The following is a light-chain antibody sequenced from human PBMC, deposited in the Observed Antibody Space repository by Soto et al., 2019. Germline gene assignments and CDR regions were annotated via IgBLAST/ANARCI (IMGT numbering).Light chain of an antibody. V-gene: IGKV1-27*01. J-gene: IGKJ5*01. CDR2: AAS. CDR1: QGISNY. CDR3: QKYNSAPCT. Sequence: DIQMTQSPSSLSASVGDRVTITCRASQGISNYLAWYQQKPGKVPKLLIYAASTLQSGLPSRFSGSGSGTDFTLTISSLQPEDVANYYCQKYNSAPCTFDHGTRREI.